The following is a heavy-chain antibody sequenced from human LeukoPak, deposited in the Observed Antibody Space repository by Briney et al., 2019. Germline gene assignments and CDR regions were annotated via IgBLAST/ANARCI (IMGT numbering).Heavy chain of an antibody. J-gene: IGHJ6*03. D-gene: IGHD3-16*02. CDR3: ARAEHDYVWGSYRPYYYYYYYMDV. CDR2: ISSRGSTI. Sequence: GGSLRLSCAASGFTFSDYYMSWIRQAPGKGLEWVSYISSRGSTIYYADSVKGRFTISRDNAKNSLYLQMNSLRAEDTAVYYCARAEHDYVWGSYRPYYYYYYYMDVWGKGTTVTVSS. V-gene: IGHV3-11*04. CDR1: GFTFSDYY.